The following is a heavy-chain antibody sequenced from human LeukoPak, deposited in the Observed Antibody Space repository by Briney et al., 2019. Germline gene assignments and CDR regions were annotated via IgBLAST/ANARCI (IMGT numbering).Heavy chain of an antibody. D-gene: IGHD4-23*01. J-gene: IGHJ3*02. CDR2: INPNSGGT. CDR3: ARKPVVLSARGDDAFDI. CDR1: GYTFIGYY. Sequence: ASVKVSCKASGYTFIGYYIHWVRQAPGQGLEWMGWINPNSGGTNYAQKFQGGVTMTRDTSISTAYMELSSLRSDDTAMYYCARKPVVLSARGDDAFDIWGQGTMVTVSS. V-gene: IGHV1-2*02.